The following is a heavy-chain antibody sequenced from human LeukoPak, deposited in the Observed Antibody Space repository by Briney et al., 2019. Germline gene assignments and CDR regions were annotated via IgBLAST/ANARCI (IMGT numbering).Heavy chain of an antibody. V-gene: IGHV3-30*04. J-gene: IGHJ4*02. Sequence: PGGSLRLSCAASGFTFSSYAMYWVRQAAGKGLEWVAVILYDGSNKYYADSVKGRFTISRDNSKNTLYLQMNSLRAEDTAVYYCARGRRLVTHRNVNLDYWGQGTLVTVSS. CDR3: ARGRRLVTHRNVNLDY. CDR2: ILYDGSNK. CDR1: GFTFSSYA. D-gene: IGHD4-17*01.